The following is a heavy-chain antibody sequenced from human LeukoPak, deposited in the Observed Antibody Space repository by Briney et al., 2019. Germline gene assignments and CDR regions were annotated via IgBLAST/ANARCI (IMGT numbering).Heavy chain of an antibody. CDR1: GYTFTSYG. V-gene: IGHV1-18*01. J-gene: IGHJ2*01. CDR2: ISTYNGNT. D-gene: IGHD2-2*01. Sequence: ASVEVSCKASGYTFTSYGISWVRQAPGQGLEGLGWISTYNGNTNYAQKLQGRVTMTTDTSTSTTYVELRRLRYDDTAVYYCARGSSSSYWYFDLWGRGTLVTVSS. CDR3: ARGSSSSYWYFDL.